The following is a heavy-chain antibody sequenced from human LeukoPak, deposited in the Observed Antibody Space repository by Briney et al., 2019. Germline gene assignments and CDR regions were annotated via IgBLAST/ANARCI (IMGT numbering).Heavy chain of an antibody. J-gene: IGHJ5*02. CDR2: IYHSGST. V-gene: IGHV4-39*07. D-gene: IGHD4/OR15-4a*01. CDR1: GGSISSGDYY. Sequence: SETLSLTCTVSGGSISSGDYYWSWIRQPPGKGLEWIGEIYHSGSTNYNPSLKSRVTISVDKSKSQFSLKLSSVTAADTAVYYCARDKSRMVRSGLGWFDPWGQGTLVTVSS. CDR3: ARDKSRMVRSGLGWFDP.